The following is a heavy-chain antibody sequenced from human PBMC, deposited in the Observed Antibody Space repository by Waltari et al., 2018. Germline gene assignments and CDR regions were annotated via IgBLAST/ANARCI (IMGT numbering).Heavy chain of an antibody. CDR3: AKDAFGNTYLDF. CDR2: IWFDGSDK. D-gene: IGHD2-2*02. CDR1: GFTSSSFG. Sequence: QVNLVESGGGVVQPGGSVRLSCATSGFTSSSFGMHWVRQAPGKGLEWVALIWFDGSDKFYADSVRGRFTISRDNSARTLYLDMDSLRLDDTAMYYCAKDAFGNTYLDFWGQGTLVTVSS. V-gene: IGHV3-30*02. J-gene: IGHJ4*02.